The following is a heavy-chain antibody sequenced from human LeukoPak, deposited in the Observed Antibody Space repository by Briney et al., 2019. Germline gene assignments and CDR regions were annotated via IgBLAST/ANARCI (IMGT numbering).Heavy chain of an antibody. Sequence: GESLKISCKGSGHSFTSYWIGWVRQMPGKGLEWMGIIYPGDSDTRYSPSFQGQVTISADKSISTAYLQWSSLKASDTAMYYCARQLAVSSINSDYWGQGTLVTVSS. CDR3: ARQLAVSSINSDY. CDR2: IYPGDSDT. CDR1: GHSFTSYW. V-gene: IGHV5-51*01. D-gene: IGHD2-8*02. J-gene: IGHJ4*02.